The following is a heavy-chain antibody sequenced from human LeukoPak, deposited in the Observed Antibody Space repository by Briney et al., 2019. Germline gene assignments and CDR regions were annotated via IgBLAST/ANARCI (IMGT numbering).Heavy chain of an antibody. CDR2: ISGSSSYT. CDR1: GFTFSDCY. Sequence: GGSLRLSCAASGFTFSDCYMSWIRQAPGKGLEWVSYISGSSSYTKNAHSVKGRFTISRDNAKNSVYLQMDGLRAEDTAVYYCARASVVVTARSTSLFDYWGQGTLVTVSS. V-gene: IGHV3-11*05. D-gene: IGHD2-21*02. CDR3: ARASVVVTARSTSLFDY. J-gene: IGHJ4*02.